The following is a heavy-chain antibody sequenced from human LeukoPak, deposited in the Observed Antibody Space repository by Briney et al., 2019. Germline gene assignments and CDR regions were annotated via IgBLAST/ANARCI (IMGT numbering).Heavy chain of an antibody. CDR2: INSDASTT. Sequence: PGPSPRLSYAAYGPTLISYWTPSVRQAPGKGIICVSRINSDASTTSNTYSAKGRLTISRANAKITHYLQMNSLRAEDTAVYYCATSRTSDYWGRDPWSPSPQ. CDR1: GPTLISYW. D-gene: IGHD1-14*01. V-gene: IGHV3-74*01. J-gene: IGHJ4*02. CDR3: ATSRTSDY.